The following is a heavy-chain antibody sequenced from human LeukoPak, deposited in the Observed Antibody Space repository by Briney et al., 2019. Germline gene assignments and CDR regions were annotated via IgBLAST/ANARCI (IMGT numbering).Heavy chain of an antibody. CDR2: ISSSSSYL. CDR3: ARDGGTWIQLWLD. Sequence: GGSLRLSCAASGFTFSSYTMNWVRQAPGKGLEWVSSISSSSSYLYYADSVKGRFTNSRDNAKNSLYLQMNSLRAEDTAVYYCARDGGTWIQLWLDWGQGTLVTVSS. J-gene: IGHJ4*02. D-gene: IGHD5-18*01. V-gene: IGHV3-21*01. CDR1: GFTFSSYT.